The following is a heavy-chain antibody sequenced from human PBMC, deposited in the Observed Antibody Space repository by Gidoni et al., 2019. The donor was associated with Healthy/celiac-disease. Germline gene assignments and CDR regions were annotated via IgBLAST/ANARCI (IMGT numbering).Heavy chain of an antibody. CDR2: IYYSGST. J-gene: IGHJ4*02. CDR1: GGSLSSGGYY. V-gene: IGHV4-31*03. D-gene: IGHD6-6*01. CDR3: ARAPSIAARSILFDY. Sequence: QVQLQESGPGLVKPSQTLSLTCTVSGGSLSSGGYYWSWIRQHPGKGLEWIGYIYYSGSTYYNPSLKSRVTISVDTSKNQFSLKLSSVTAADTTVYYCARAPSIAARSILFDYWGQGTLVTVSS.